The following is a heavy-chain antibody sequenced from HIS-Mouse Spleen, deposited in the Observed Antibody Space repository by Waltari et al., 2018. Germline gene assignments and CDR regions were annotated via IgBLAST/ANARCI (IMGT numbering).Heavy chain of an antibody. CDR2: MNPNSGNT. D-gene: IGHD6-13*01. V-gene: IGHV1-8*01. J-gene: IGHJ6*02. Sequence: QVQLVQSGAEVKKPGASVKVSCKASGYTFTSYDINWVRQATGQGLEWMGWMNPNSGNTGYAQKFQGRVTMTRNTSISTAYMELSRLRSDDTAVYYCARDSSWYYYYYYGMDVWGQGTTVTVSS. CDR1: GYTFTSYD. CDR3: ARDSSWYYYYYYGMDV.